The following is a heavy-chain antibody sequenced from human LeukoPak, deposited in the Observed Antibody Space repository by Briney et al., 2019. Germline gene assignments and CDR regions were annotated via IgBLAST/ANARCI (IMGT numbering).Heavy chain of an antibody. J-gene: IGHJ4*02. CDR1: GGSFSGYY. V-gene: IGHV4-34*01. Sequence: PSETLSLTCAVYGGSFSGYYWSWIRQPPGKGLEWIGEINHSGSTNYNPSLKSRVTISVDTSKNQFSLKLSSVTAADTAVYYCARGVDYWGQGTLVTVSS. CDR3: ARGVDY. CDR2: INHSGST.